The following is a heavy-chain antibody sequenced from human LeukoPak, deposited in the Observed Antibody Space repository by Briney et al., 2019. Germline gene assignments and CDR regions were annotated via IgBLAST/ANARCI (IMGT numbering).Heavy chain of an antibody. CDR2: ISRGVGTT. J-gene: IGHJ4*02. CDR1: GFTFSSYD. CDR3: ARQRRYCSGDNCYQRTFDY. Sequence: PGGSLRLSCAASGFTFSSYDLSWVRQAPGKGLECVAAISRGVGTTYYADFVKGRFTISRDNAKNSLYLQMNSLRAEDTAVYYCARQRRYCSGDNCYQRTFDYWGQGTLVTVSS. V-gene: IGHV3-23*01. D-gene: IGHD2-15*01.